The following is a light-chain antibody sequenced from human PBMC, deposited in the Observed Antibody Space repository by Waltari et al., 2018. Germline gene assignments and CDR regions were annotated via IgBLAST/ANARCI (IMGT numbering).Light chain of an antibody. CDR1: QDVSTW. Sequence: DIQMTQSPSSVSASIGDRVTISCRARQDVSTWVAWYQQKPGKAPNLLISAASSLQSGVPSRFSGSGSGTDFTLTISGLQPEDFTIYFCQQTDSFPLTFGGGTKVELK. CDR3: QQTDSFPLT. CDR2: AAS. V-gene: IGKV1-12*01. J-gene: IGKJ4*01.